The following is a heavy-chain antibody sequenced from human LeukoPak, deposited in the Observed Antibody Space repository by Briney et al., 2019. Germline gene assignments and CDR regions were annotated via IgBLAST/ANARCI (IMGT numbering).Heavy chain of an antibody. D-gene: IGHD5-18*01. CDR2: IYHSGST. J-gene: IGHJ4*02. V-gene: IGHV4-4*02. CDR1: GDSISSNNW. CDR3: ARATAMATSYFDY. Sequence: PSGTLSLTCAVSGDSISSNNWWSWVRQPPGKGLEWIGEIYHSGSTNYNPSPKSRVTISVDKSKNQSSLRLNSVTAADTAVYYCARATAMATSYFDYWGQGTLVTVSS.